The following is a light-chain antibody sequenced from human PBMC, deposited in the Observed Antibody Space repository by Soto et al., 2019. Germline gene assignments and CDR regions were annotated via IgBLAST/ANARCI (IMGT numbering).Light chain of an antibody. CDR1: QTVSRY. J-gene: IGKJ4*01. Sequence: VLTQSPATLFLSPGERATLSCRASQTVSRYLAWYQQKPGQAPRLLIYYASNRATGIPARFSGSGSGTDYTLTISSLEPEDFAVDYCQQRSTWPHFTFGGGTKVEI. V-gene: IGKV3-11*01. CDR3: QQRSTWPHFT. CDR2: YAS.